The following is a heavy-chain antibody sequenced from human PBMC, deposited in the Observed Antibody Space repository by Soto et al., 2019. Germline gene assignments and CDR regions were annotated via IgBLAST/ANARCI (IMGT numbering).Heavy chain of an antibody. Sequence: GESLKISCKGSGYSFTSYWIGWVRQMPGRGLEWMGIIYPGNSDTRYSPSSQGQVTISADKSISTVYLQWRSLKASDSAMYYCARRDLHYGMDVWGQGTTVTVSS. CDR2: IYPGNSDT. CDR1: GYSFTSYW. CDR3: ARRDLHYGMDV. J-gene: IGHJ6*02. V-gene: IGHV5-51*01.